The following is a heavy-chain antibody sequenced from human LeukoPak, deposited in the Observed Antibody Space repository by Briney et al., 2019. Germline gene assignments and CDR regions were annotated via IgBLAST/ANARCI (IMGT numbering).Heavy chain of an antibody. V-gene: IGHV3-53*01. D-gene: IGHD1-26*01. Sequence: GGSLRLSCAASGLTVSSNYMSWVRQAPGKGLEWVSVIYSGGSTYYADSVKGRFTISRDNSKNTLYLQMNSLRAEDTAVYYCARECGSYPYYMDVWGKGTTVTVSS. CDR3: ARECGSYPYYMDV. CDR1: GLTVSSNY. J-gene: IGHJ6*03. CDR2: IYSGGST.